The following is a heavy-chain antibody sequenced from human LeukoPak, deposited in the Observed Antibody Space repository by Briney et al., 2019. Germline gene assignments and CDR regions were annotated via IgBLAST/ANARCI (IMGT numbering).Heavy chain of an antibody. V-gene: IGHV4-59*08. CDR2: IEYSGGT. CDR1: GGSISGYY. Sequence: SETLSLTCTASGGSISGYYWSWIRQPPGKGLEWIGYIEYSGGTTYNSSLKSRVTISVDTSKNQFSLKLTSVTAADTAVYYCARVKYSSGSTASWFDPWGRGAPVAVCS. D-gene: IGHD3-10*01. J-gene: IGHJ5*02. CDR3: ARVKYSSGSTASWFDP.